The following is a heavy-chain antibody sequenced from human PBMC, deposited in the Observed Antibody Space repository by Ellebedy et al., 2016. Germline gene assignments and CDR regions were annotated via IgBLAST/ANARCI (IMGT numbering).Heavy chain of an antibody. D-gene: IGHD3-10*01. Sequence: GESLKISCAASGFTFSDYYMSWIRQAPGKGLEWVSYISSSSSYTNYADSVKGRFTISRDNAKNSLYLQMNSLRAEDTAVYYCASAPWVRGVNWYFDLWGRGTLVTVSS. CDR1: GFTFSDYY. V-gene: IGHV3-11*03. CDR3: ASAPWVRGVNWYFDL. CDR2: ISSSSSYT. J-gene: IGHJ2*01.